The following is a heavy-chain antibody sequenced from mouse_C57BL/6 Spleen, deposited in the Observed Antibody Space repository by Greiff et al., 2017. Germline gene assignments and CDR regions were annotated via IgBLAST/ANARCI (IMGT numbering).Heavy chain of an antibody. CDR2: IYPGDGDT. J-gene: IGHJ2*01. V-gene: IGHV1-82*01. D-gene: IGHD2-4*01. CDR3: ARWGLRRGGFDY. CDR1: GYAFRSSW. Sequence: QVQLQQSGPELVKPGASVKISCKASGYAFRSSWMNWVKQRPGKGLEWLGRIYPGDGDTNYNRKFKGKATLTADTSSSTAYMQLSSLTSEDTAVYCGARWGLRRGGFDYWGQGTTLTVAA.